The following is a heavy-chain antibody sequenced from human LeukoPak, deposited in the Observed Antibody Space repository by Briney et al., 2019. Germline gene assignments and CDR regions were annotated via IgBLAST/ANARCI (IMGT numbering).Heavy chain of an antibody. V-gene: IGHV4-59*01. CDR2: IYYNGDT. Sequence: PSETLSLTCTVSGDSFSKYYWSWIRQPPGKGLECIGDIYYNGDTNYNPSLKTRVTISVDTSKNQFSLKLRSVTAADTAVYYCARSALIGSYYAYFDYWGQGTLVSVSS. D-gene: IGHD1-26*01. CDR3: ARSALIGSYYAYFDY. CDR1: GDSFSKYY. J-gene: IGHJ4*02.